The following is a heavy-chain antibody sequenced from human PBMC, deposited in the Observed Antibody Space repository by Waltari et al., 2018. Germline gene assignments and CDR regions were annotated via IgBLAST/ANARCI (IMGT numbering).Heavy chain of an antibody. CDR3: VKSMTVTTGSLDS. CDR2: IVYDGSLK. V-gene: IGHV3-30*02. Sequence: QVLLVESGGGVVQPGGSLRLSCATSGFTFSRYGMHWVRQAPGKGLVWVALIVYDGSLKYYADAVKGRFTISRDTSKNTVYLEMNRLRVEDTALYYCVKSMTVTTGSLDSWGQGTPVSVSS. CDR1: GFTFSRYG. J-gene: IGHJ4*02. D-gene: IGHD4-17*01.